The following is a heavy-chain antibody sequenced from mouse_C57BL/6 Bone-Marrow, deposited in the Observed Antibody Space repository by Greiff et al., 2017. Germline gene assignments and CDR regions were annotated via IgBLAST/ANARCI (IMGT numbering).Heavy chain of an antibody. V-gene: IGHV5-12*01. D-gene: IGHD1-1*01. CDR3: ARQRLLLPLWYVDV. J-gene: IGHJ1*03. CDR1: GFTFSDYY. Sequence: EVQVVESGGGLVQPGGSLKLSCAASGFTFSDYYMYWVRQTPEKRLEWVAYISNGGGSSYYPDTVKGRFTISRDNAKNTLYMQMSRLKSEDTAMYYCARQRLLLPLWYVDVWGTGTTVTVSS. CDR2: ISNGGGSS.